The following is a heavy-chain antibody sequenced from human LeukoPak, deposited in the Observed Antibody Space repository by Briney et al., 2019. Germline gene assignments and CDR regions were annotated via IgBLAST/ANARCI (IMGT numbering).Heavy chain of an antibody. CDR3: ASYDSSGGGIDY. Sequence: GGSLRLSCAASGFTFSSYSMNWVRQAPGKGLEWVSSISSSSSYIYYADSVKGRFTISRDNAKNSLHLQMNSLRAEDTAVYYCASYDSSGGGIDYWGQGTLVTVSS. D-gene: IGHD3-22*01. CDR2: ISSSSSYI. V-gene: IGHV3-21*01. CDR1: GFTFSSYS. J-gene: IGHJ4*02.